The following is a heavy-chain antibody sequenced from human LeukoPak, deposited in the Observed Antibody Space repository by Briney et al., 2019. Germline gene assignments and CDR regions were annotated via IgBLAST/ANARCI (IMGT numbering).Heavy chain of an antibody. Sequence: KTSETLSLTCTVSGGSISSYYWSWIRQPPGKGLEWIGYIYYNGSTNYNPSLKSRVTISVDTSKNQFSLKLTSVNAADTAVYFCATYSGSYGPIDYWGQGTLVTVSS. D-gene: IGHD1-26*01. J-gene: IGHJ4*02. CDR3: ATYSGSYGPIDY. CDR2: IYYNGST. V-gene: IGHV4-59*01. CDR1: GGSISSYY.